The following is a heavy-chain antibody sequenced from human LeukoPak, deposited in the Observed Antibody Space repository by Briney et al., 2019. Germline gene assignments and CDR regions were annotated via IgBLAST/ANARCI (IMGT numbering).Heavy chain of an antibody. D-gene: IGHD3-10*01. CDR2: IYYSGST. J-gene: IGHJ4*02. V-gene: IGHV4-39*01. CDR1: GGSISSSSYY. Sequence: SETLSLTCTVSGGSISSSSYYWGWIRQPPGKGLEWIGNIYYSGSTYYNPSLKSRVTISVDTSKNQFSLKLSSVTAADTAVYYCARAGEVANWGQGTLVTVSS. CDR3: ARAGEVAN.